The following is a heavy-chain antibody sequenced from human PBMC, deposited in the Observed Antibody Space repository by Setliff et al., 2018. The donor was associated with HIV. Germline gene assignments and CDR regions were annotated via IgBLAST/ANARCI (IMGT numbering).Heavy chain of an antibody. CDR2: IYYNGRT. J-gene: IGHJ6*02. CDR3: VRERKRSPLSYGFDV. V-gene: IGHV4-31*03. CDR1: GGSISSVGYY. Sequence: PSETLSLTCTVSGGSISSVGYYWNWIRQYPVKGLEWIGHIYYNGRTLFNPALGTRLNMSVDTSENQFSLHLNSVTAADTAFYYCVRERKRSPLSYGFDVWGQGTTVTVSS.